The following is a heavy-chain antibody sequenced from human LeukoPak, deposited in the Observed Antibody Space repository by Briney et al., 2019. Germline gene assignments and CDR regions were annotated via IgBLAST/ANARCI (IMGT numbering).Heavy chain of an antibody. D-gene: IGHD4-17*01. Sequence: GGSLRLSCAASGFTFSSYAMHWVRQAPGKGLEWVAVISYDGSNKYYADSVKGRFTISRDNSKNTLYLQMNSLRAEDTAVYYCARDYGDYESNYYYYYGMDVWGQGTTVTVSS. CDR2: ISYDGSNK. CDR3: ARDYGDYESNYYYYYGMDV. CDR1: GFTFSSYA. V-gene: IGHV3-30-3*01. J-gene: IGHJ6*02.